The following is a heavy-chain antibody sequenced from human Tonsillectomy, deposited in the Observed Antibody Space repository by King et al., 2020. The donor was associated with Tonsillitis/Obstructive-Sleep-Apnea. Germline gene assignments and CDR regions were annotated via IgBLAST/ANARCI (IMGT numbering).Heavy chain of an antibody. D-gene: IGHD3-10*01. CDR2: IYYSGST. CDR1: GGSISSYY. CDR3: ARMYYYGSGSYQHYYMDV. J-gene: IGHJ6*03. V-gene: IGHV4-59*01. Sequence: QLQESGPGLVKPSETLSLTCTVSGGSISSYYWSWIRQPPGKGLEWIGYIYYSGSTNYNPSLKSRVTISVDTSKNQFSLKLSSVTAADTAVYYCARMYYYGSGSYQHYYMDVWGKGTTVTVSS.